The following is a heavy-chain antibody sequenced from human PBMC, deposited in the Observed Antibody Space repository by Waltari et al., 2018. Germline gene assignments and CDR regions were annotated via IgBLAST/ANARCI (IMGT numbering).Heavy chain of an antibody. V-gene: IGHV3-23*01. CDR1: GCGRCSEP. Sequence: EAQLLESGGGLVQPGESRRLSCAASGCGRCSEPWGWVRQAPGGGLEWISVITRSGDILFNADSVKGRFIISRDNSKKTLHLQMSSLSAEDTGMYYCATSFAHSGTGYADFAFWGQGTLVAVSS. J-gene: IGHJ4*02. D-gene: IGHD1-26*01. CDR3: ATSFAHSGTGYADFAF. CDR2: ITRSGDIL.